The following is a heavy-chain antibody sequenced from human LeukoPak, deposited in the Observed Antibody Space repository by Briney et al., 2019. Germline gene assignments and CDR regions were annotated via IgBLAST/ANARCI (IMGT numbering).Heavy chain of an antibody. V-gene: IGHV3-23*01. D-gene: IGHD6-19*01. CDR3: AKDRIAVTGHDFDY. J-gene: IGHJ4*02. CDR1: GFPFSSYA. CDR2: ISSNGRNT. Sequence: GGSLRLSCAASGFPFSSYAMNWVRQAPGRGLEWVSTISSNGRNTFYSDSVKGRFTISRDNSKNTLYLQMNSLGAEDTAVYHCAKDRIAVTGHDFDYWGQGTLVTVSS.